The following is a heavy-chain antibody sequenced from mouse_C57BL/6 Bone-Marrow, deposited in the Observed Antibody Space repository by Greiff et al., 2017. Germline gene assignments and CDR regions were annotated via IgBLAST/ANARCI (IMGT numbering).Heavy chain of an antibody. J-gene: IGHJ4*01. CDR3: ARDSNYCVCAMDY. V-gene: IGHV1-81*01. Sequence: QVQLQQSGAELARPGASVKLSCKASGYTFPSYGISWVKQRTGQGLEWIGAIYPRSGHPYYNEKFKGKATLSADKSSSSGYMELRSLTSEDSAVYFCARDSNYCVCAMDYWGQGTSVTVAS. CDR1: GYTFPSYG. CDR2: IYPRSGHP. D-gene: IGHD2-5*01.